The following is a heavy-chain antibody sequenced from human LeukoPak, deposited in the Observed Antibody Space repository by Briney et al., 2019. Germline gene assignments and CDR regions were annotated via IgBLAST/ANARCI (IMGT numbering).Heavy chain of an antibody. CDR1: GFTFSSYA. D-gene: IGHD6-13*01. V-gene: IGHV3-30*04. Sequence: GGSLRLSCAASGFTFSSYAMHWVRQAPGKGLEWVAVISYDGSNKYYADSVKGRFTISRDNSENTLYLQMNSLRAEDTAVYYCARGLRYSSSWSLYYFDCWGQGTLVTVSS. CDR2: ISYDGSNK. CDR3: ARGLRYSSSWSLYYFDC. J-gene: IGHJ4*02.